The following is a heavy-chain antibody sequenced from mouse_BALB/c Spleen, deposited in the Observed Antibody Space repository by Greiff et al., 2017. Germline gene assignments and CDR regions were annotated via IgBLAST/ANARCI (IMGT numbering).Heavy chain of an antibody. D-gene: IGHD1-2*01. CDR3: ARAGTTAWDY. J-gene: IGHJ4*01. CDR1: GYTFTDYA. V-gene: IGHV1S137*01. CDR2: ISTYYGDA. Sequence: QVQLQQSGAELVRPGVSVKISCKGSGYTFTDYAMHWVKQSHAKSLEWIGVISTYYGDASYNQKFKGKATMTVDKSSSTAYMELARLTSEDSAIYYCARAGTTAWDYWGQGTSVTVSS.